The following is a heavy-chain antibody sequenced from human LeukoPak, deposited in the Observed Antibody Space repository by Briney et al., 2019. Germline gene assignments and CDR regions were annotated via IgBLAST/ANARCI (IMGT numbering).Heavy chain of an antibody. Sequence: SQTLSLTCTVSGGSISSGSYYWSWIRQPPGKGLEWIGYIYYSGSTYYNPSLKSRVTISVDTSKNQFSLKLSSVTAADTAVYYCARERRSFWSGYFDPWGQGTLVTVSS. J-gene: IGHJ5*02. CDR3: ARERRSFWSGYFDP. CDR1: GGSISSGSYY. CDR2: IYYSGST. D-gene: IGHD3-3*01. V-gene: IGHV4-30-4*08.